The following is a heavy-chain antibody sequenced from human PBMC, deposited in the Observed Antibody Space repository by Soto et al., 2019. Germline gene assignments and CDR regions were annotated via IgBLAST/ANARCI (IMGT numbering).Heavy chain of an antibody. Sequence: QVQLVESGGGVVQPGTSLRLSCAASGFTFSRYGMHWVRQAPGKGLEWVAIIWYDGSNKNYADSVKGRFTISRDNSKNTLSLQMNSVRAEDTAVYYCASVNGDYVFDYWGQGTLVTVSS. J-gene: IGHJ4*02. V-gene: IGHV3-33*01. CDR3: ASVNGDYVFDY. CDR2: IWYDGSNK. CDR1: GFTFSRYG. D-gene: IGHD4-17*01.